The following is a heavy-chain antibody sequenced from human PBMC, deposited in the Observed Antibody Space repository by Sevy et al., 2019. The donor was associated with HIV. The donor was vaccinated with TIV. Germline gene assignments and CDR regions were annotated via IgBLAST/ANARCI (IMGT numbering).Heavy chain of an antibody. D-gene: IGHD2-2*02. J-gene: IGHJ6*02. CDR3: ANSRGRFEGSRVLYYHYIMDV. CDR1: GFSFSRYG. CDR2: ISNDGSDA. V-gene: IGHV3-30*18. Sequence: GGSLRLSCAAAGFSFSRYGMHWARQAPGKGLEWVAVISNDGSDAEYAESVKGRFTVSRDNSKDTVYLQMNSLRLEDTAVYYCANSRGRFEGSRVLYYHYIMDVWGQGTTVTVSS.